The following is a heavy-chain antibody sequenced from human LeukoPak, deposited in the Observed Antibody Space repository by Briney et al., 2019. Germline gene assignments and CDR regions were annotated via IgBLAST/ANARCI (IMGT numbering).Heavy chain of an antibody. Sequence: GGSLRLSCAASGFTFSSYSMNWVRQAPGKGLEWVSSISSSSSSYIYYADSVKGRFTISRDNAKNSLYLQMNSLRAEDTAVYYCARDQTVVPAAMLLSGYYYYGMDAWGQGTTVTVSS. CDR2: ISSSSSSYI. CDR3: ARDQTVVPAAMLLSGYYYYGMDA. J-gene: IGHJ6*02. V-gene: IGHV3-21*03. CDR1: GFTFSSYS. D-gene: IGHD2-2*01.